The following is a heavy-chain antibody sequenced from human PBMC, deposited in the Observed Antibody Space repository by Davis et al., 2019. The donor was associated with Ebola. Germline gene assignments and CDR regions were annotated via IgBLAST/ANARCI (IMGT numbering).Heavy chain of an antibody. J-gene: IGHJ3*02. CDR1: GFIFSSYV. Sequence: GESLKISCAASGFIFSSYVMSWVRQAPGKGLGWVSTFGTGADTYYADSVKGRFAISRDNSKNTLYLQMNGLRVEDTAIYYCVKDTSTIWFDIWGQGTMVTVSS. D-gene: IGHD1-26*01. CDR3: VKDTSTIWFDI. CDR2: FGTGADT. V-gene: IGHV3-23*01.